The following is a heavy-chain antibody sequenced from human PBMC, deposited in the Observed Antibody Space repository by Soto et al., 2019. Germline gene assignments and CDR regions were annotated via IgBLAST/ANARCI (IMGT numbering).Heavy chain of an antibody. CDR1: GFTFSSYS. Sequence: GESLKISCAASGFTFSSYSMNWVRQAPGKGLEWVSSISSSSSYIYYADSVKGRFTISRDNAKNSLYLQMNSLRAEDTAVYYCARGEHDYAINWFDPWGQGTLVTVSS. CDR3: ARGEHDYAINWFDP. V-gene: IGHV3-21*01. CDR2: ISSSSSYI. J-gene: IGHJ5*02. D-gene: IGHD4-17*01.